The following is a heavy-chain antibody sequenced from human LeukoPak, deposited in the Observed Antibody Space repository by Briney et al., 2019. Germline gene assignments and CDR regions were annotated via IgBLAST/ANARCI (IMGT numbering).Heavy chain of an antibody. CDR2: ISAYNGDT. V-gene: IGHV1-18*01. CDR3: AVRNRSSWSPFDF. Sequence: ASVKVSCKASGYTFTNFGINWVRQAPGQGLEWMGWISAYNGDTNYAQKLQGRVTMTTDTSTSIAYMELRTLRSDDTAVYYCAVRNRSSWSPFDFWGQGTLVTVSS. D-gene: IGHD6-13*01. CDR1: GYTFTNFG. J-gene: IGHJ4*02.